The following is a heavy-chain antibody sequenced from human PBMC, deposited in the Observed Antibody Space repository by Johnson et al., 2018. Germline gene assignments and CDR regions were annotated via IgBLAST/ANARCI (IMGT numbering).Heavy chain of an antibody. V-gene: IGHV3-48*02. CDR2: ISTSSSTK. D-gene: IGHD6-19*01. J-gene: IGHJ3*02. Sequence: VQLVQSGGGLVQPGGSLRLSCAASGFTFSTYSMNWVRQAPGKGLEWVSYISTSSSTKYYADSVKGRFTISRDNAKNSLYLQMNSLRDEDTAVYYCARDGRAVAGIRGTFDIWGQGTMVTVSS. CDR1: GFTFSTYS. CDR3: ARDGRAVAGIRGTFDI.